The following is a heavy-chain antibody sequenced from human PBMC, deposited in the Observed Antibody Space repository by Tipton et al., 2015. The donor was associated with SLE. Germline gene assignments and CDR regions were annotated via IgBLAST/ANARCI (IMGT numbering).Heavy chain of an antibody. D-gene: IGHD1-14*01. Sequence: QLVQSGAEVKKPGSSVKVSCKASGGTFSSYTISWVRQAPGQGLEWMGRIIPILGIANYAQKFQGRVTITADKSTSTAYMELSSLRSDDTAVYYCAKYKTSSYGMDVWGQGTTVTVSS. CDR1: GGTFSSYT. CDR3: AKYKTSSYGMDV. V-gene: IGHV1-69*09. J-gene: IGHJ6*02. CDR2: IIPILGIA.